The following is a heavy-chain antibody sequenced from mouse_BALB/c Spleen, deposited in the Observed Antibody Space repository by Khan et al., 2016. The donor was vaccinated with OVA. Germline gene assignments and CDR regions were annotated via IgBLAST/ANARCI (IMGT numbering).Heavy chain of an antibody. CDR1: GCSLNNYS. CDR3: ARRGYDYGRGALFAY. CDR2: IWSAGST. V-gene: IGHV2-2*02. D-gene: IGHD2-4*01. J-gene: IGHJ3*01. Sequence: QVQLQQSGPGLVQPSQSLSITCTVSGCSLNNYSVHWVRQSPGKGLEWLGVIWSAGSTDYNAAFISRLTISKDNSRSQVFFKMNSLQPNDTAIYYCARRGYDYGRGALFAYWGQGTLVTVSA.